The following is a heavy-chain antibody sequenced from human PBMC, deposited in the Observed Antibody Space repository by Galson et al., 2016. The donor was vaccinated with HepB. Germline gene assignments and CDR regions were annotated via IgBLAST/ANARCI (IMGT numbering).Heavy chain of an antibody. CDR2: LYYSGTI. CDR1: GASISGSSYY. Sequence: SETLSLTCSVTGASISGSSYYWVWIRQPPGQGLEWIGSLYYSGTIYYTPSTKRRVTISVNTSKNHFSLRLNSVTAADPAVYCCARESASSSTNWFDPWGQGTLVTVSS. CDR3: ARESASSSTNWFDP. D-gene: IGHD6-13*01. V-gene: IGHV4-39*07. J-gene: IGHJ5*02.